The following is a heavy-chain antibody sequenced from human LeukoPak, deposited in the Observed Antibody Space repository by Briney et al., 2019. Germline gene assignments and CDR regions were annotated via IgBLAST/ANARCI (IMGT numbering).Heavy chain of an antibody. Sequence: GGSLRLSCAASGFTFSSYAMSWVRQAPGKGLEWGSAISGSGGSTYYADSVKGRFTISRDNSKNTLYLQMNSLRAEDTAVYYCAKEGCSSTSCYPLGYWGQGTLVTVSS. CDR3: AKEGCSSTSCYPLGY. CDR2: ISGSGGST. V-gene: IGHV3-23*01. D-gene: IGHD2-2*01. J-gene: IGHJ4*02. CDR1: GFTFSSYA.